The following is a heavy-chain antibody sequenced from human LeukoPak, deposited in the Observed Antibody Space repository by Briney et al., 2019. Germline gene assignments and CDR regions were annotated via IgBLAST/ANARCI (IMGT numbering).Heavy chain of an antibody. V-gene: IGHV3-23*01. CDR1: GFTFSSYA. D-gene: IGHD4-17*01. CDR2: VSARGDRT. CDR3: ANDSTTVLTGFDY. J-gene: IGHJ4*02. Sequence: PGGSLRLSCAASGFTFSSYAMSWVRQAPGKGLEWVSGVSARGDRTYYADSVKGRFTISRDISKNTLYVQMNSLRVEDTAIYYCANDSTTVLTGFDYWGQGTLVTVSS.